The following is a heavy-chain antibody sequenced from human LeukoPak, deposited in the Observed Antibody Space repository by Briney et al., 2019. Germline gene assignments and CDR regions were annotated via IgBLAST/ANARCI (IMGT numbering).Heavy chain of an antibody. J-gene: IGHJ4*02. CDR2: IYYSGST. Sequence: SETLSLTCTVSGGSVSSGSYYWSWIRQPPGKGLEWIGYIYYSGSTNYNPSLKSRVTISVDTSKNQFSLKPSSVTAADTAVYYCARAYSSSWYPFDYWGQGTLVTVSS. CDR3: ARAYSSSWYPFDY. V-gene: IGHV4-61*01. D-gene: IGHD6-13*01. CDR1: GGSVSSGSYY.